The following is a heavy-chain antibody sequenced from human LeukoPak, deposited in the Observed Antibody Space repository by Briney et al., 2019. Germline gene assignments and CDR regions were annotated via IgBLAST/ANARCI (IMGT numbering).Heavy chain of an antibody. CDR3: AREGLTTSPNNALDI. CDR1: GFTFSSYS. V-gene: IGHV3-33*08. Sequence: GGSLRLSCAASGFTFSSYSMNWVRQAPGKGLEWVAVIWSDENKKYYADFVKGRFTISRDNFKSTLFLQVNSLRVEDTAVYYCAREGLTTSPNNALDIWGQGTTVTVLS. D-gene: IGHD1/OR15-1a*01. J-gene: IGHJ3*02. CDR2: IWSDENKK.